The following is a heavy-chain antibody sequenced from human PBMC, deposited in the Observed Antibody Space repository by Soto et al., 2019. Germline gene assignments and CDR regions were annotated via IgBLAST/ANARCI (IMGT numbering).Heavy chain of an antibody. CDR3: AKIREGDYVGELGY. CDR2: ISGSGGGT. J-gene: IGHJ4*02. CDR1: GFTFHSYV. Sequence: GSLRLSCAASGFTFHSYVMSWVRQAPGKGLEWVSAISGSGGGTFYADSVKGRFTISRDNSKKTVYLQMNSLRAEVTGIYYCAKIREGDYVGELGYWAQGTLVTVSS. V-gene: IGHV3-23*01. D-gene: IGHD3-10*01.